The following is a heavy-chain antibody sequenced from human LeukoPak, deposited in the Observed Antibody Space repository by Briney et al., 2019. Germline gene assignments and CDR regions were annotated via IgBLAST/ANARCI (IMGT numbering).Heavy chain of an antibody. V-gene: IGHV3-7*01. CDR3: ARVYYYDSSGYPGCLDV. D-gene: IGHD3-22*01. CDR2: INEDGSEK. CDR1: GFTFSSYS. J-gene: IGHJ6*04. Sequence: GGSLRLSCAASGFTFSSYSMNWVRQAPGKGLEWGANINEDGSEKYYLDSVRGRFTISRDNAKNSLYLQMDSLRAEDTAVYYCARVYYYDSSGYPGCLDVWGKGTTVTISS.